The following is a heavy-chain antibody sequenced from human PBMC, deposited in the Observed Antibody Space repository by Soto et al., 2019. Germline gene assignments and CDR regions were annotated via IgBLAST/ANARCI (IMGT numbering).Heavy chain of an antibody. Sequence: GASVKVSCMASGYTFTSYCMHWVLQAPGQGLEWMGIINPSGGSTSYAQKFQGRVTMTRDTSTSTVYMELSSLRSEDTAVYYCASRPVAPAFDIWGQGTMVTVSS. CDR3: ASRPVAPAFDI. CDR2: INPSGGST. V-gene: IGHV1-46*01. J-gene: IGHJ3*02. D-gene: IGHD2-15*01. CDR1: GYTFTSYC.